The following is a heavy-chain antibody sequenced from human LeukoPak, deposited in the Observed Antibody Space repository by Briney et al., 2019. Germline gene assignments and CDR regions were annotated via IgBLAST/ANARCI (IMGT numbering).Heavy chain of an antibody. Sequence: GSLRLSCAASGFTFSSYAIHWGRQAPGKGLEWVAVISYDGSNKYYADSANGRFTISRDNSKNTLYLQMNSLRAEDTAVYYCARDGGFIAAAGTHLDYWGQGTLVTVSS. CDR3: ARDGGFIAAAGTHLDY. J-gene: IGHJ4*02. CDR1: GFTFSSYA. V-gene: IGHV3-30*04. CDR2: ISYDGSNK. D-gene: IGHD6-13*01.